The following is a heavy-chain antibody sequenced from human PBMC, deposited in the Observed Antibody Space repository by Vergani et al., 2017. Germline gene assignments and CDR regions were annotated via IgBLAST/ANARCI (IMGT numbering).Heavy chain of an antibody. V-gene: IGHV3-23*04. CDR3: AKELDRGLTADY. J-gene: IGHJ4*02. D-gene: IGHD3-9*01. Sequence: VQLVESGGGVVQPGRSLRLSCAASGFTFSSYAMSWVRQAPGKGLEWVSAISGIGGSTYSADSVKGRFTISRDNSKNTLYLQMNSLRAEDTAVYYCAKELDRGLTADYWGQGTRVTVYS. CDR2: ISGIGGST. CDR1: GFTFSSYA.